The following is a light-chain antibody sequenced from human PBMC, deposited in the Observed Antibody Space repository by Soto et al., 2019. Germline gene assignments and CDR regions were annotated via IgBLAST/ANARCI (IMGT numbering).Light chain of an antibody. CDR3: CSYAGSPYV. Sequence: QSALTQPASVSGSPGQSITISCTGTSSDVGNYNLVSWYQQHPGKAPKLIIYATRKRPSGVSNRYSGSKSGNTASLTISGLQAEDEANYHCCSYAGSPYVFGTGTKLTVL. J-gene: IGLJ1*01. V-gene: IGLV2-23*01. CDR1: SSDVGNYNL. CDR2: ATR.